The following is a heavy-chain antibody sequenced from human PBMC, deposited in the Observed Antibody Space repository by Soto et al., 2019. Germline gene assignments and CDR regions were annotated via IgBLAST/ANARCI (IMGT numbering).Heavy chain of an antibody. Sequence: GSLRLSCSTSGFTFSDYYMSWIRQAPGKGLEWVSYIGTRGNTKYYADSVRGRFTISRDNAKNSLYLQMNSLRADDTAVYYCERDRTEYYAEYYDYWGQGIGVTVAA. V-gene: IGHV3-11*01. CDR1: GFTFSDYY. CDR3: ERDRTEYYAEYYDY. D-gene: IGHD4-17*01. CDR2: IGTRGNTK. J-gene: IGHJ4*02.